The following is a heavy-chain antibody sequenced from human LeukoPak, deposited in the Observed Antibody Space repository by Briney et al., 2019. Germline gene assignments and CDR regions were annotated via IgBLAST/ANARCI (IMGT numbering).Heavy chain of an antibody. J-gene: IGHJ3*02. CDR3: ATALQKYPKVAFDI. V-gene: IGHV4-59*01. CDR2: IYYSGST. D-gene: IGHD2-2*01. Sequence: SETLSLTCTVSGGSISSYYWSWIRQPPGKGLEWIGYIYYSGSTNYNPSLKSRVTISVDTSKNQFSLKLSSVTAADTAVYYCATALQKYPKVAFDIRGQGTMVTVSS. CDR1: GGSISSYY.